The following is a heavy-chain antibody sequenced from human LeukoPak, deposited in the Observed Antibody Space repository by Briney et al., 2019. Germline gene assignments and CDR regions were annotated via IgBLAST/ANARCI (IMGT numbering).Heavy chain of an antibody. CDR1: GGSLSGYY. V-gene: IGHV4-34*01. CDR2: INHSGST. Sequence: SETLSLTCAVYGGSLSGYYWSWIRQPPGKGLDGIGEINHSGSTNYNPSLKSRVTISVDTSKNQFSLKLSSVTAADTAVYYCARDRAAAHFDYWGQGTLVTVSS. J-gene: IGHJ4*02. D-gene: IGHD6-13*01. CDR3: ARDRAAAHFDY.